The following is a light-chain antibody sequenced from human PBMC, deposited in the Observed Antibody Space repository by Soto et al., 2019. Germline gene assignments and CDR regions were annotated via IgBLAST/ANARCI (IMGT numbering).Light chain of an antibody. CDR3: SSYTDRNNLV. J-gene: IGLJ1*01. Sequence: QSALTQPPSASGSPGQSVTISCTGTSSDVGGYNYVSWYQQHPGKAPKLMIYDVSKRPSGVPDRFSGSKSGNTASLTVSALQAEDEADYYCSSYTDRNNLVFGTGTKLTVL. CDR2: DVS. V-gene: IGLV2-8*01. CDR1: SSDVGGYNY.